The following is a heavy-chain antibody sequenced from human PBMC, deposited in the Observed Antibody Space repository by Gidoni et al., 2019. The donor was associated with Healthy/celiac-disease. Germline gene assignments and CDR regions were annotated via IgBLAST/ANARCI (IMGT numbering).Heavy chain of an antibody. D-gene: IGHD5-12*01. CDR3: ARDLVGGGYSGYDGY. Sequence: EVQLVESGGGLVQPVGSLRPSCAASGFTFISSWMHWVRQAPGKGLVWVSRINSDGSSTSYADSVKGRFTISRDNAKNTLYLQMNSLRAEDTAVYYCARDLVGGGYSGYDGYWGQGTLVTVSS. CDR2: INSDGSST. CDR1: GFTFISSW. V-gene: IGHV3-74*01. J-gene: IGHJ4*02.